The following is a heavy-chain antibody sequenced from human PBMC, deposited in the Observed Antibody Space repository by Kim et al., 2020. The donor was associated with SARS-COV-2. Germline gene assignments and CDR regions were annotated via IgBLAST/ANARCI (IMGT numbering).Heavy chain of an antibody. V-gene: IGHV3-64D*09. D-gene: IGHD5-12*01. CDR3: VKWPGYSGYDYKDFDY. CDR1: GFTFSSYA. CDR2: ISSNGGST. Sequence: GGSLRLSCSASGFTFSSYAMHWVRQAPGKGLEYVSAISSNGGSTYYADSVKGRFTISRDNSKNTLYLQMSSLRAEDTAVYYCVKWPGYSGYDYKDFDYWGQGTLVTVST. J-gene: IGHJ4*02.